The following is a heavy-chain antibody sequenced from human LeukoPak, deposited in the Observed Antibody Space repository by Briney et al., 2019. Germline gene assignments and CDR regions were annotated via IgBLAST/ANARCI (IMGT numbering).Heavy chain of an antibody. CDR1: GGTFSSYA. J-gene: IGHJ3*02. CDR3: ARGHSSSWSDAFDI. Sequence: SVKVSCKASGGTFSSYAISWVRQAPGQGLGWMGGIILIFGTANYAQKFQGRVTITADESTSTAYMELCSLGSEDTAVYYCARGHSSSWSDAFDIWGQGTMVTVSS. D-gene: IGHD6-13*01. V-gene: IGHV1-69*13. CDR2: IILIFGTA.